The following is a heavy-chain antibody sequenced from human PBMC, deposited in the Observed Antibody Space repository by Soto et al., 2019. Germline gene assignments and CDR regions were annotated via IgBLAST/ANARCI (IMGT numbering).Heavy chain of an antibody. J-gene: IGHJ5*02. D-gene: IGHD1-26*01. CDR1: GFTFSSYG. V-gene: IGHV3-30*03. CDR3: AAGVHLLLVGHTNNWFDP. Sequence: QVRLVESGGGVVQPGTSLRLSCAASGFTFSSYGMHWVRQAPGKGLEWVATTSYDGSNTYYADSVKGRFTISRDNSKNTLYLKMNSLRTEDTAMYYCAAGVHLLLVGHTNNWFDPWGQGTLVTVSS. CDR2: TSYDGSNT.